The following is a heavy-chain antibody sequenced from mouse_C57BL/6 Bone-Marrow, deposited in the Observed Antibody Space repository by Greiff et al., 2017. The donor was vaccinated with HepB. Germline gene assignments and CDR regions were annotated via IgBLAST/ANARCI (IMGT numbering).Heavy chain of an antibody. J-gene: IGHJ2*01. Sequence: QVQLQQPGAELVKPGASVKMSCKASGNTFTSYWITWVKQRPGQGLEWIGDIYPGSGSTNYNEKFKSKATLTVDTSSSTAYMQLSSLTSEDSAVYYCARGGNYPYYFDYWGQGTTLTVSS. CDR2: IYPGSGST. V-gene: IGHV1-55*01. CDR1: GNTFTSYW. CDR3: ARGGNYPYYFDY. D-gene: IGHD2-1*01.